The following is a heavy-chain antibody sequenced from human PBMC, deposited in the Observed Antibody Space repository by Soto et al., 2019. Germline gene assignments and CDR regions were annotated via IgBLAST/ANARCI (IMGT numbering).Heavy chain of an antibody. CDR2: ISGIKNYI. CDR3: AREGVHNYTEYYFDY. D-gene: IGHD3-10*01. J-gene: IGHJ4*02. Sequence: GSLRLSCAASGFTFSYYPLHWVRRAPGKGLEWVSSISGIKNYIRYADSVKGRFTISRDNAKTSLYLQMNSLTAEDTAVYYCAREGVHNYTEYYFDYWGQGTLVTVSS. CDR1: GFTFSYYP. V-gene: IGHV3-21*06.